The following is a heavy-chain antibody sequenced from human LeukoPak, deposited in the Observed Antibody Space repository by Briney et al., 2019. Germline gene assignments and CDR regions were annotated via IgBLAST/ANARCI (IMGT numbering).Heavy chain of an antibody. V-gene: IGHV1-46*01. CDR3: VVGFGELLPYFDY. D-gene: IGHD3-10*01. CDR2: INPSGGST. Sequence: GASVKVSCKASGYTFTSYYMHSVRQAPGQGLDWMGIINPSGGSTSYAQKFQGRVTMTRDTSTRTFYMELSSLRSQDTAVYYCVVGFGELLPYFDYWGQGTLVTVSS. CDR1: GYTFTSYY. J-gene: IGHJ4*02.